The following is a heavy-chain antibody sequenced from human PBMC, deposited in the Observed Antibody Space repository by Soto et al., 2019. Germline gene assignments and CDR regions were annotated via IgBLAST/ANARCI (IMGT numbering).Heavy chain of an antibody. CDR1: GFTFSSYA. CDR2: ISYDGSNK. J-gene: IGHJ6*02. V-gene: IGHV3-30-3*01. Sequence: GGSMRLSCAASGFTFSSYAMHWVRQAPGKGLEWVAVISYDGSNKYYADSVKGRFTISRDNSKNTLYLQMNSLRAEDTAVYYYARDRDDFWSGYPYGMDVWGRGTTVTVSS. CDR3: ARDRDDFWSGYPYGMDV. D-gene: IGHD3-3*01.